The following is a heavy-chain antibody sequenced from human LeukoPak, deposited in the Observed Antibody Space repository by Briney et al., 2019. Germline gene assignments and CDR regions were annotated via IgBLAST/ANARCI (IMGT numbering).Heavy chain of an antibody. D-gene: IGHD3-22*01. CDR3: AKAVMVALAGLGY. J-gene: IGHJ4*02. Sequence: GGSLRLSCAASGFTFSSYAMSWVRQAPGKGLEWVSAISGSGGSTYYADSVKGRFTISRDNSKNTLYLQMNSLRTEDTAVYYCAKAVMVALAGLGYWGQGTLVTVSS. CDR1: GFTFSSYA. V-gene: IGHV3-23*01. CDR2: ISGSGGST.